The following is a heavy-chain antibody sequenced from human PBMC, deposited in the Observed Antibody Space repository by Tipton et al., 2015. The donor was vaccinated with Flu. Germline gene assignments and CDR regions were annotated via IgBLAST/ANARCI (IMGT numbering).Heavy chain of an antibody. Sequence: TLSLTCTVSGGSISSSSFYWSWIRQPAGKGLEWIGRIYTSGSTSYNPSLKSRVTVSVDTSKNQFSLKLGSVTAADTAVYYCARRDYSNYVSDPKNWFDPWGQGTLVTVSS. CDR3: ARRDYSNYVSDPKNWFDP. J-gene: IGHJ5*02. CDR2: IYTSGST. CDR1: GGSISSSSFY. D-gene: IGHD4-11*01. V-gene: IGHV4-61*02.